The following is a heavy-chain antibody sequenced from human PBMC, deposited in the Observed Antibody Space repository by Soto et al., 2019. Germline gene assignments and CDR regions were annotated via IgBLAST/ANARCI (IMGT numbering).Heavy chain of an antibody. CDR1: GYSFTSYW. J-gene: IGHJ4*02. Sequence: GESLKISCKGSGYSFTSYWIGGARQMPGKGLEWVGIIDPRDFNTLYSPSFQGHVTISLDNSITTTYLQWSSLRPSDSAIYYCTCRHHVGVATADAFDYWGQGPLVTVS. CDR2: IDPRDFNT. V-gene: IGHV5-51*01. D-gene: IGHD2-21*02. CDR3: TCRHHVGVATADAFDY.